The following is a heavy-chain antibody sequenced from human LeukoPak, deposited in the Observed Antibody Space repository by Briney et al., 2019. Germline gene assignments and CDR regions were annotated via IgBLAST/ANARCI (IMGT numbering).Heavy chain of an antibody. V-gene: IGHV4-61*02. D-gene: IGHD2-15*01. CDR3: AREHCSGGSCYSIYYYYYMDV. J-gene: IGHJ6*03. CDR1: GGSLNSGSYY. Sequence: SQTLSLTCTVSGGSLNSGSYYWSWIRQPAGKGLEWIGRIYTSGSTSSNPSLKSRVTISIDTSKNQFSLKLSSVTAADTAVYYCAREHCSGGSCYSIYYYYYMDVWGKGTTVTVSS. CDR2: IYTSGST.